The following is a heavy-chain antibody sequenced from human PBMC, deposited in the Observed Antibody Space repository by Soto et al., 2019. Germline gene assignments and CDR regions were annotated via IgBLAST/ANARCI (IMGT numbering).Heavy chain of an antibody. Sequence: SETLSLTCTVSGGSISSSSYYWAWVRQPPGKGLEWIGSVYYSGSTYYNPSLKSRVTISVDTSKNQFSLKLSSVTAADTAVYYCARQDTAMVRWDFYYGMDVWGQGITVTVSS. D-gene: IGHD5-18*01. V-gene: IGHV4-39*01. J-gene: IGHJ6*02. CDR2: VYYSGST. CDR1: GGSISSSSYY. CDR3: ARQDTAMVRWDFYYGMDV.